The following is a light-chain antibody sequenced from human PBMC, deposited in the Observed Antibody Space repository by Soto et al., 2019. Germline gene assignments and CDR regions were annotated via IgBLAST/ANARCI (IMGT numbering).Light chain of an antibody. CDR3: QQYDNLPRT. J-gene: IGKJ2*02. Sequence: DTQMTQSPSSLSASVGDRVTITCQASQYISNYLNWFQQKPGKAPKLLIYDASYLGPGVPSRFSGSGSGTDFTFTITSLQPEDFATYYCQQYDNLPRTFGQGTKLEIK. CDR2: DAS. V-gene: IGKV1-33*01. CDR1: QYISNY.